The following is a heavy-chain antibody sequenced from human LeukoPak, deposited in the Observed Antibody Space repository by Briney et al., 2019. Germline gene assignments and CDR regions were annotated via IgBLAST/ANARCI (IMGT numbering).Heavy chain of an antibody. J-gene: IGHJ4*02. D-gene: IGHD6-13*01. Sequence: ASVKVSCKASGYTFTSYGISWVRQAPGQGLEWMGWISAYNGNTNYAQKLQGRVTMTTDTSTSTAYMELRSLRSDDTAVYYCARALRRLYSSSWYLGYWGQGTLVTVSS. V-gene: IGHV1-18*01. CDR3: ARALRRLYSSSWYLGY. CDR2: ISAYNGNT. CDR1: GYTFTSYG.